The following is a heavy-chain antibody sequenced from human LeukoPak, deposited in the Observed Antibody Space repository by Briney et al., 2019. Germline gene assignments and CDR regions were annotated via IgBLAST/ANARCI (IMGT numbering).Heavy chain of an antibody. Sequence: GGSLRLSCVASGFTFSSYAMHWVRQAPGKGLEYVSAISNNGGSTYYANSVKGGFTISRDNSKNTLSLQMGSLRAEDKAVYYCARGDSGSHLDYWGQGSLVTVSS. J-gene: IGHJ4*02. V-gene: IGHV3-64*01. CDR1: GFTFSSYA. CDR2: ISNNGGST. CDR3: ARGDSGSHLDY. D-gene: IGHD1-26*01.